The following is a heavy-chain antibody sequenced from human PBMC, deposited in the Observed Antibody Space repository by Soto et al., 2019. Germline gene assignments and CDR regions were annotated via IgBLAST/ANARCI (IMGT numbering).Heavy chain of an antibody. CDR1: GFTFTNSA. J-gene: IGHJ3*01. CDR2: IIVASGRT. Sequence: SVKVSCKPSGFTFTNSAVQWVRQARGQRLEWIGWIIVASGRTNYAREVQERVTISRDTSTSTAYMELSGLRSEDTAVYYCVAELYSGGGCCSFDLWGQGTMVTVSS. D-gene: IGHD2-21*02. CDR3: VAELYSGGGCCSFDL. V-gene: IGHV1-58*01.